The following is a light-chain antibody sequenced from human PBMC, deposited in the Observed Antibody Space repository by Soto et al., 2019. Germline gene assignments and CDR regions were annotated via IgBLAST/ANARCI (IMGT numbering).Light chain of an antibody. CDR1: QSVSSN. CDR2: GAS. J-gene: IGKJ1*01. CDR3: QQYNNWPVWT. V-gene: IGKV3-15*01. Sequence: TQSPATLSLSPGERATLSCRASQSVSSNLAWYQQKPGQAPRLLIYGASTRATGIPARFSGSGSGTEFTLTISSLQSEDFAVYYCQQYNNWPVWTFGQGTKVDI.